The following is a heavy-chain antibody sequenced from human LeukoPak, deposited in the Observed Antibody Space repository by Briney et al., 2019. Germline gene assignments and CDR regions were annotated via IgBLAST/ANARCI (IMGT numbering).Heavy chain of an antibody. V-gene: IGHV4-59*08. CDR3: ARRYSGYYGMDV. CDR2: IYYSGST. Sequence: SETLSLTCTVSGGSISSYYWSWIRQPPGKGLEWIGYIYYSGSTNYNPSLKSRVTISVDTSKNQFSLKLSSVTAADTAVYYCARRYSGYYGMDVWGQGTTVTVSS. D-gene: IGHD4-11*01. J-gene: IGHJ6*02. CDR1: GGSISSYY.